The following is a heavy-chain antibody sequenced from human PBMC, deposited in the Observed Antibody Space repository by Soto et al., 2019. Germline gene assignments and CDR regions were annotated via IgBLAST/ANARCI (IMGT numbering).Heavy chain of an antibody. Sequence: GGSLRLSCAASGFTFSSYAMHWVRQAPGKGLEWVAVISYDGSNKYYADSVKGRFTISRDNSKNTLYLQMNSLRAEDTAVYYCARPRGGTMIVVVHSPDAFDIWGQGTMVTVSS. CDR1: GFTFSSYA. V-gene: IGHV3-30-3*01. CDR2: ISYDGSNK. D-gene: IGHD3-22*01. J-gene: IGHJ3*02. CDR3: ARPRGGTMIVVVHSPDAFDI.